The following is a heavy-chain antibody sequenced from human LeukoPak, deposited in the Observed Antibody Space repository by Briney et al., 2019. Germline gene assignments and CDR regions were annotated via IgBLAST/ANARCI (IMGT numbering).Heavy chain of an antibody. CDR3: ARGHRKLADFRRAYDY. J-gene: IGHJ4*02. CDR1: GYTFTSYD. D-gene: IGHD1-1*01. CDR2: MNPHSGNT. Sequence: ASVKVSCKASGYTFTSYDINWVRQATGQGLEWVGWMNPHSGNTGYAQKFQGRVTMTRNTSISTAYMELSSLRSEDTAVYYCARGHRKLADFRRAYDYWGQGTLVTVSS. V-gene: IGHV1-8*01.